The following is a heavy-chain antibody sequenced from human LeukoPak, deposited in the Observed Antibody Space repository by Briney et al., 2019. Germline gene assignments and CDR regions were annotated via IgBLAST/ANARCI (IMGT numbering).Heavy chain of an antibody. CDR3: ARGHYGMDV. Sequence: PGGSLRLSCAASGFTFSSLWMSWVRQAPGKGLEWVAYIKQDGSEKSYVDSVRGRFAISRDNAENSLYLQINSLRAEDTAVYYCARGHYGMDVWGKGTTVTVSS. J-gene: IGHJ6*04. CDR2: IKQDGSEK. CDR1: GFTFSSLW. V-gene: IGHV3-7*03.